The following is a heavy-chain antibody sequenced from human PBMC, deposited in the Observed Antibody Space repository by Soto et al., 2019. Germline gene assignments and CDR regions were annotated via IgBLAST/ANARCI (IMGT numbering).Heavy chain of an antibody. CDR1: GGSVSSGSYY. CDR3: AVLRYFDWLLDY. J-gene: IGHJ4*02. V-gene: IGHV4-61*01. Sequence: SETLSLTCTVSGGSVSSGSYYWSWIRQPPGKGLEWIGYIYYSGSTNYNPSLKSRVTISVDTSKNQFSLKLSSVTAADTAVYYCAVLRYFDWLLDYWGQGTLVTVSS. D-gene: IGHD3-9*01. CDR2: IYYSGST.